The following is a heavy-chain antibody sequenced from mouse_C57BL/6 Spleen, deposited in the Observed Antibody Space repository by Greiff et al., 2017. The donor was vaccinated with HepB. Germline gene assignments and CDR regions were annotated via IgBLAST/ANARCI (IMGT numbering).Heavy chain of an antibody. CDR2: IYPGDGDT. CDR3: ARSDGVRWYFDV. V-gene: IGHV1-82*01. J-gene: IGHJ1*03. Sequence: QVQLQQSGPELVKPGASVKISCKASGYAFSSSWMNWAKQRPGKGLEWIGRIYPGDGDTNYNGKFKGKATLTADKSSSTAYMQLSSLTSEDSAVYFCARSDGVRWYFDVWGTGTTVTVSS. D-gene: IGHD1-1*02. CDR1: GYAFSSSW.